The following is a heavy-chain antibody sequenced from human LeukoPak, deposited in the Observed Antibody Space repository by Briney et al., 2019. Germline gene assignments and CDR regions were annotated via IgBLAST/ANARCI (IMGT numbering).Heavy chain of an antibody. CDR2: MSPNSGNT. D-gene: IGHD3-22*01. J-gene: IGHJ4*02. V-gene: IGHV1-8*01. CDR1: GYTFTSYD. Sequence: ASVKVSCKASGYTFTSYDINWVRQATGQGLEWMGWMSPNSGNTGYAQKFQGRVTMTRNTSISTAYMELSSLRSEDTAVYYCARAHDSSGYYYDYWGQGTLVTVSS. CDR3: ARAHDSSGYYYDY.